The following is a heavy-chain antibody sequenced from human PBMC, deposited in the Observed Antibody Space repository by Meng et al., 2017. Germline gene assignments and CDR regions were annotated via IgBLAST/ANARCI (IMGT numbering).Heavy chain of an antibody. CDR2: AYYRSKWYH. D-gene: IGHD1-26*01. Sequence: QIQLQQLGPGLVNPSTPLSLICAISGDSVSSNSAAWNWIRQSPSRGLEWLGRAYYRSKWYHDYAESVKSRISIDPDTSKNQFSLQLRSVTPEDSAVYYCARGSYSFDSWGQRTLVTVSS. V-gene: IGHV6-1*01. CDR1: GDSVSSNSAA. J-gene: IGHJ4*02. CDR3: ARGSYSFDS.